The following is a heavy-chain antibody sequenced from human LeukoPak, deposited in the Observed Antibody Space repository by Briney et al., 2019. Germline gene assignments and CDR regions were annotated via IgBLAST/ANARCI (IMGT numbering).Heavy chain of an antibody. CDR2: IWYDGSNK. D-gene: IGHD6-19*01. CDR3: ARSSSGWTGLDV. J-gene: IGHJ6*04. Sequence: PGGSLRLSCAASGFTFSSYGMHWVRQAPGKGLEWVAVIWYDGSNKYYADSVKGRFTISRDNSKNTLYLQVNSLRAEDTAVYYCARSSSGWTGLDVWGKGTTVTVSS. V-gene: IGHV3-33*01. CDR1: GFTFSSYG.